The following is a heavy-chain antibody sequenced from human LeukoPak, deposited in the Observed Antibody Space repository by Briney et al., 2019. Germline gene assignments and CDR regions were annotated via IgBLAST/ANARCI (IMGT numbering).Heavy chain of an antibody. D-gene: IGHD4-17*01. CDR1: GFTVSSTY. CDR2: IYSGGST. CDR3: ARGAHGDYSTPDY. Sequence: GSLRLSCAASGFTVSSTYMSWVRQAPGKGLEWVSVIYSGGSTHYADSVKGRFTISRDNSKNTLYLQMNSLRAEDTAVYYCARGAHGDYSTPDYWGQGTLVTVSS. J-gene: IGHJ4*02. V-gene: IGHV3-66*01.